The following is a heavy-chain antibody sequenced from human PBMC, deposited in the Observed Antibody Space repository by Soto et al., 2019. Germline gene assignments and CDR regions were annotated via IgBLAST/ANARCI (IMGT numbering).Heavy chain of an antibody. CDR2: INAGNGNT. D-gene: IGHD3-22*01. Sequence: GASVKVSCKASGYTFTSYAMHWVRQAPGQRLEWMGWINAGNGNTKYSQKFQGRVTITRDTSASTAYMELSSLRSEDTAVYYCARDGLDYYDSSGYSLGPPFDYWGQGTLVTVSS. J-gene: IGHJ4*02. V-gene: IGHV1-3*01. CDR3: ARDGLDYYDSSGYSLGPPFDY. CDR1: GYTFTSYA.